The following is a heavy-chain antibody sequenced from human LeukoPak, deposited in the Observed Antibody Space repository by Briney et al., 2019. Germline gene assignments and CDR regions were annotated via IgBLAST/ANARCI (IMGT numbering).Heavy chain of an antibody. D-gene: IGHD5-12*01. V-gene: IGHV4-61*02. CDR2: IYTSGST. J-gene: IGHJ3*02. Sequence: SQTLSLTCTVSGGSISSGSYYWSWIRQPAGKGLEWIGRIYTSGSTNYNPSLKSRVTISVDTSKNQFSLKLSSVTAADTAVYYCARAGYSGYDWGNRAFDIWGQGTMVTVSS. CDR1: GGSISSGSYY. CDR3: ARAGYSGYDWGNRAFDI.